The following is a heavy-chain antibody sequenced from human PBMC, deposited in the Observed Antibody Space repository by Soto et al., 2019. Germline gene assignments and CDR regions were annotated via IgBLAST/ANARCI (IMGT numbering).Heavy chain of an antibody. CDR1: GFSFSSIGEG. J-gene: IGHJ6*02. CDR3: VQSRCGGDCLQSYSSHSYYGLDV. D-gene: IGHD2-21*02. V-gene: IGHV2-5*02. CDR2: IYWDDDK. Sequence: QITLKESGPTLVKPTQTLTLTCTFPGFSFSSIGEGVGWIRQPPGKALGWLALIYWDDDKRYSPSLKSRLTSTKDTSKNQVVLTMTNMEPVDTGTYYCVQSRCGGDCLQSYSSHSYYGLDVWGQGTTVTVSS.